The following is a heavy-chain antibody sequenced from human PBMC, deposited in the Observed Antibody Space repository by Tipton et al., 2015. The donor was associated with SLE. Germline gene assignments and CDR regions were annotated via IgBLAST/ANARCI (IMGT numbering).Heavy chain of an antibody. V-gene: IGHV3-15*01. J-gene: IGHJ3*02. Sequence: SLRLSCAASGFTFSNAWMSWVRQAPGKGLEWVGRIKSKTDGGTTDYAAPVKGRFTISRDDSKNTLYLQMNSLRAEDTAVYYCAKGELSLDAFDIWGQGTMVTVSS. CDR2: IKSKTDGGTT. CDR1: GFTFSNAW. CDR3: AKGELSLDAFDI. D-gene: IGHD3-16*02.